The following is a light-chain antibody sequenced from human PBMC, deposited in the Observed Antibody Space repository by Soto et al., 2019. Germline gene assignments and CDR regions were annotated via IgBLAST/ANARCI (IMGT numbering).Light chain of an antibody. CDR1: QSVTSNY. V-gene: IGKV3-20*01. CDR3: QQYGDSPQT. CDR2: GAS. J-gene: IGKJ1*01. Sequence: EIVLTQSPATLSLSPGERATLSCRASQSVTSNYLAWYQQIPGQAPRLLIYGASSRATAIPDRFSGSGSGTDFTLTISRLEPEDLAVYHCQQYGDSPQTFGQGTKVEIK.